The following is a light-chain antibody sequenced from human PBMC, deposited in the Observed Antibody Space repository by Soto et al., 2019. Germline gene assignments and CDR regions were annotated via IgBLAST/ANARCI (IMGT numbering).Light chain of an antibody. Sequence: DIVLTQSPGTLSLSPGRRATLSCRASQSVASDYLAWYQQKPGQAPRLLIYGASTRATGIPDRFSGSGSGTNFTLPISRLEPEDFAVYYCQQYGSSPHTVGGGTTVEMK. J-gene: IGKJ4*01. V-gene: IGKV3-20*01. CDR2: GAS. CDR1: QSVASDY. CDR3: QQYGSSPHT.